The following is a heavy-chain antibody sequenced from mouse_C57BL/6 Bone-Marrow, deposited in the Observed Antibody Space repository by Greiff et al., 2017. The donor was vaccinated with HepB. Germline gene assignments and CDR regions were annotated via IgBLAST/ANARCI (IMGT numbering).Heavy chain of an antibody. D-gene: IGHD3-3*01. CDR1: GYSITSGYY. Sequence: EVKLQESGPGLVKPSQSLSLTCSVTGYSITSGYYWNWIRQFPGNKLEWMGYISYDGSNNYNPSLKNRISITRDTSKNQFFLKLNSVTTEDTATYYCARGRGSLGAYWGQGTLVTVSA. CDR3: ARGRGSLGAY. CDR2: ISYDGSN. V-gene: IGHV3-6*01. J-gene: IGHJ3*01.